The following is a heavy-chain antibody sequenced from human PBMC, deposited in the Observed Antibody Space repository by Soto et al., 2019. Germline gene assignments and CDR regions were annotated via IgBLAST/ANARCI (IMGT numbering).Heavy chain of an antibody. V-gene: IGHV4-59*01. CDR3: ARSVAAAFDY. Sequence: SETLSLTCTVSGGSISSYYWSWIRQPPGKGLEWIGYIYYSGSTNYNPSLKSRVTISVDTSKNQFSLKLSSVTAADTAVYYCARSVAAAFDYWGQGTLVTVSS. CDR1: GGSISSYY. CDR2: IYYSGST. D-gene: IGHD2-15*01. J-gene: IGHJ4*02.